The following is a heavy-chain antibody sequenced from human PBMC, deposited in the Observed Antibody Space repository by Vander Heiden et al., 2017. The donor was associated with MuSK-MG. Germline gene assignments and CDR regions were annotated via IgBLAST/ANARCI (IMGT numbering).Heavy chain of an antibody. V-gene: IGHV4-39*01. CDR3: AGPVTYDAFDI. CDR2: IYYSGST. J-gene: IGHJ3*02. CDR1: GGSISSSSYY. Sequence: GGSISSSSYYWGWIRQPPGKGLEWIGSIYYSGSTYYNPSLKSRVTISVDTSKNQFSLKMSSVTAADTAVYYCAGPVTYDAFDIWGQGTMVTVSS. D-gene: IGHD4-4*01.